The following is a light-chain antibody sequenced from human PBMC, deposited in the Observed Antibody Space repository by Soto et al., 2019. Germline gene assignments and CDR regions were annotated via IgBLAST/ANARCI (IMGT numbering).Light chain of an antibody. CDR1: SSDVGDYKY. J-gene: IGLJ2*01. Sequence: QSALTQPASVSGSPGQSITISCTGTSSDVGDYKYVSWYQQHPGKAPKVMIHDVSIRPSGVSNRFSGSKSGNTASLTISGLQAEDEADYYCSTYTDSGTVVLFGGGTKLTVL. CDR2: DVS. CDR3: STYTDSGTVVL. V-gene: IGLV2-14*03.